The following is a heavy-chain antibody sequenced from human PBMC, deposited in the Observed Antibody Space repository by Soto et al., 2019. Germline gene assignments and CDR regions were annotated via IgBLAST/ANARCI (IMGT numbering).Heavy chain of an antibody. V-gene: IGHV4-31*03. CDR3: ARFAKEENPKLESWYAFDF. CDR1: GGSIRSGGYF. Sequence: VQLQESGPGLVKPSQTLSLTCTVSGGSIRSGGYFWSWVRQQPGKGLEWIGHIYYRGGTSYNPSLESRVTMSVDTSKNEFTLKVNSVTAAATAIYYCARFAKEENPKLESWYAFDFWGRGTLVTVSS. J-gene: IGHJ4*02. CDR2: IYYRGGT. D-gene: IGHD6-13*01.